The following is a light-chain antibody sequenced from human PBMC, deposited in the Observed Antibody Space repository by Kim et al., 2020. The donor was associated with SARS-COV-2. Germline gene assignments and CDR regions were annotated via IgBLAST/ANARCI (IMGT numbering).Light chain of an antibody. CDR1: QSISSY. Sequence: DIQMTQSPSSLSASVGDRVTITCRASQSISSYLNWYQQKPGKAPKLLIYAASSLQSGVPSRFSGSGSGTDFTLTISSLQPGDFATYYCQQSYSTPPAWTFGQGTKVDIK. CDR2: AAS. V-gene: IGKV1-39*01. CDR3: QQSYSTPPAWT. J-gene: IGKJ1*01.